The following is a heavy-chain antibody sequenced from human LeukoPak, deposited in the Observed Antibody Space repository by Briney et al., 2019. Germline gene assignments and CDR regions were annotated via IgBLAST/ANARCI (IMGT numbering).Heavy chain of an antibody. CDR3: AKRSRTYDYFDN. D-gene: IGHD3-16*01. V-gene: IGHV3-23*01. CDR1: GFTFSNYG. Sequence: GGPLRLSCAASGFTFSNYGMIWVRQAPGKGLDWVSIIGDSGFTTYYGDSVRGRFVTSRDNSGNTLYLQMNSLRAEDTAVYYCAKRSRTYDYFDNWGQGTLVTVSS. CDR2: IGDSGFTT. J-gene: IGHJ4*02.